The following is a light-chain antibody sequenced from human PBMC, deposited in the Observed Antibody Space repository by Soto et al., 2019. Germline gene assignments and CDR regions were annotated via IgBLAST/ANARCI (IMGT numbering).Light chain of an antibody. CDR2: SAS. CDR3: QQVHTFPWT. V-gene: IGKV1-9*01. Sequence: DIQLTQSPPFLSASVGDRVTITFRASQGMGSYLGWYQQKPGKAPKLLIYSASTLQRGVQSRLSGSGSGKEFTITISKLQTSDFATYYCQQVHTFPWTFGQGTKVEIK. CDR1: QGMGSY. J-gene: IGKJ1*01.